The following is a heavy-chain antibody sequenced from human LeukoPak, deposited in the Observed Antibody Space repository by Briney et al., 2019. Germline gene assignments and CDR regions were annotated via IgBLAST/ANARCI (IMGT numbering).Heavy chain of an antibody. Sequence: ASVKVSCKASGGTFSSYAISWVRQAPGQGLEWMGRIIPILGIANYAQKFQGRVTITADKSTSTAYMELSSLRSEDTAVYYCARDRDGYNSLFDYWGQGTLVTVSS. CDR2: IIPILGIA. CDR1: GGTFSSYA. V-gene: IGHV1-69*04. J-gene: IGHJ4*02. D-gene: IGHD5-24*01. CDR3: ARDRDGYNSLFDY.